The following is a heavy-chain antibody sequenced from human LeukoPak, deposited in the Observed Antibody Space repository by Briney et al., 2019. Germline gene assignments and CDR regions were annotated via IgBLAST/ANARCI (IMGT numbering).Heavy chain of an antibody. CDR3: ARYYYGSGSYYAPYYFDY. V-gene: IGHV3-23*01. CDR1: GFTFSNYG. Sequence: GGSLRLSCAASGFTFSNYGMSWVRQAPGKGLEWVSGMSGSGGSTYYADSVKGRFTISRDNSKNSLYLQMNSLRAEDTAVYYCARYYYGSGSYYAPYYFDYWGQGTLVTVSS. CDR2: MSGSGGST. J-gene: IGHJ4*02. D-gene: IGHD3-10*01.